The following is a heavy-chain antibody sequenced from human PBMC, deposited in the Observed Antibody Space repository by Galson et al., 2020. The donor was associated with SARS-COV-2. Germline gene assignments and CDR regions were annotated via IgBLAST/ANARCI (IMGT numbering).Heavy chain of an antibody. CDR1: GYTFTSNW. Sequence: GESLKISCRGSGYTFTSNWIAWVRQMPGKGLEWMGVIFPGDSDSRYSPSFQGQVTFSADKSINTAYLQWSSLKASDTAMYYCARLEGFGGAVLTYWGQGTLVTVSS. J-gene: IGHJ4*02. D-gene: IGHD3-10*01. CDR3: ARLEGFGGAVLTY. V-gene: IGHV5-51*01. CDR2: IFPGDSDS.